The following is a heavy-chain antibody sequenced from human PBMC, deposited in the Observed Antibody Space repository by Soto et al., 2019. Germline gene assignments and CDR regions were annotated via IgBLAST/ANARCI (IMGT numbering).Heavy chain of an antibody. CDR3: AKDPNGDYVGAFDS. Sequence: SETLSLTCTVSGVSISGFYWSWIRQSPGKEPEWMGYVHHSGTTNYNPSLESRVTMSLGTSKNQFSLKLNSVTAADTAVYHCAKDPNGDYVGAFDSWGQGTLVTAPQ. CDR2: VHHSGTT. V-gene: IGHV4-59*01. CDR1: GVSISGFY. D-gene: IGHD4-17*01. J-gene: IGHJ4*02.